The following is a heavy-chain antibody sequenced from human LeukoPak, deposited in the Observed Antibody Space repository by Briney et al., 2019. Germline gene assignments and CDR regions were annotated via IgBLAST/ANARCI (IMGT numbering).Heavy chain of an antibody. CDR1: GFTFSSYW. Sequence: SGGSLRLSCAASGFTFSSYWMHWVRQAPVKGLEWVAQIKQDGSAKYYVDSVKGRFTISRDNAKNALYLQMDSLRAEDTAVYYCARDRIYYASGTYNFDYWGQGTLVTVSS. CDR3: ARDRIYYASGTYNFDY. J-gene: IGHJ4*02. D-gene: IGHD3-10*01. CDR2: IKQDGSAK. V-gene: IGHV3-7*01.